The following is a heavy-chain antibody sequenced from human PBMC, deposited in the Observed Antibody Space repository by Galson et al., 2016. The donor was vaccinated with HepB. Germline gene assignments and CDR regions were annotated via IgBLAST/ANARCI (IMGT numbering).Heavy chain of an antibody. D-gene: IGHD3-22*01. CDR3: ARALASSGYYPDY. V-gene: IGHV4-61*01. CDR1: GGSVNSGSYY. CDR2: IYYSGST. Sequence: ETLSLTCTVSGGSVNSGSYYWSWIRRPPGKGLEWIGHIYYSGSTNYNPSLKGRVTISLDTSKNQFSLKLTSVTAADTAVYYCARALASSGYYPDYWGQGSLVTVSS. J-gene: IGHJ4*02.